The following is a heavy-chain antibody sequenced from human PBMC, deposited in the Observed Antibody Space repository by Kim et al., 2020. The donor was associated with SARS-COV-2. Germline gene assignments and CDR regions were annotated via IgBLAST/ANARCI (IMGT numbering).Heavy chain of an antibody. CDR1: GGTFSSYT. CDR3: ARGRRYDSSGYYYGLFDY. D-gene: IGHD3-22*01. Sequence: SVKVSCKASGGTFSSYTISWVRQAPGQGLEWMGRIIPILGIANYAQKFQGRVTITADKSTSTAYMELSSLRSEDTAVYYCARGRRYDSSGYYYGLFDYWGQGTLVTVSS. V-gene: IGHV1-69*02. CDR2: IIPILGIA. J-gene: IGHJ4*02.